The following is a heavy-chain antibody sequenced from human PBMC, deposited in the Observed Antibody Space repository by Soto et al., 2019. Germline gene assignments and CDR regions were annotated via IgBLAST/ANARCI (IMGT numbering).Heavy chain of an antibody. CDR3: ARDPGGFGELLDFEY. D-gene: IGHD3-10*01. J-gene: IGHJ4*02. V-gene: IGHV4-39*02. Sequence: PSETLSLTCSVSGGSLSSRPYYWGWIRQPPGKGLEWLGSMNHSGSTYYNPSLKSRLTISIDTSKNQFSLELASVTAADTAIFYCARDPGGFGELLDFEYWGQGTLVTASS. CDR1: GGSLSSRPYY. CDR2: MNHSGST.